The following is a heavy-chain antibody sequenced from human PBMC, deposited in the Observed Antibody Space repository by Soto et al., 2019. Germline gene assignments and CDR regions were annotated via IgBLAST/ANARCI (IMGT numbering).Heavy chain of an antibody. CDR1: GYAFSQFY. V-gene: IGHV1-2*04. D-gene: IGHD4-17*01. CDR3: ARESGGTTATLDYYYFYMDV. J-gene: IGHJ6*03. Sequence: QVQLVQSGAAVKKPGASVKVSCKASGYAFSQFYIHWMRQAPGQGLEWMGWINPNSGRTKFAQNFQGWVNMTRDTSIKTVYMELSGLRSDATAVYYCARESGGTTATLDYYYFYMDVWGKGTTVTVSS. CDR2: INPNSGRT.